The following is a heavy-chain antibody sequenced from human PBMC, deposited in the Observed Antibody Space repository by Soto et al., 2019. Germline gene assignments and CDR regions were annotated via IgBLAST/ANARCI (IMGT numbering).Heavy chain of an antibody. D-gene: IGHD2-15*01. V-gene: IGHV3-23*01. J-gene: IGHJ4*02. CDR1: GFTFKSYG. Sequence: HPGGSLRLSCAASGFTFKSYGMAWVRQAPGKGLEWVSGISESDGSTYYADSVKGRFIISRNNYKNALYLQMSNLGAEDTALYYCVKRRAGGGATPFDSWGQGTLVTVSS. CDR3: VKRRAGGGATPFDS. CDR2: ISESDGST.